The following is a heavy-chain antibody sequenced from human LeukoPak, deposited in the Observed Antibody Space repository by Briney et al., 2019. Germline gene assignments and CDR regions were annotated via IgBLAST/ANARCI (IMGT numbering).Heavy chain of an antibody. Sequence: PSETLSLTCTVSGGSISSYYWSWIRQPAGKGLEWIGRIYTSGSTNYNPSLKSRVTMSVDTSKNQFSLKLSSVTAADTAVYYCARAAVADHYYYYYMDVWGKGTTVTISS. V-gene: IGHV4-4*07. CDR3: ARAAVADHYYYYYMDV. D-gene: IGHD6-19*01. CDR1: GGSISSYY. J-gene: IGHJ6*03. CDR2: IYTSGST.